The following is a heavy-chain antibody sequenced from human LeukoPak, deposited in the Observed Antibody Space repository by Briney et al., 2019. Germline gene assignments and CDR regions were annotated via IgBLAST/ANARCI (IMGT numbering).Heavy chain of an antibody. J-gene: IGHJ4*02. V-gene: IGHV4-39*01. Sequence: SETLSLTCIVSDGSISSSSFYWGWIRQAPGQGLEWIGSMYYTGSYTGTTHYNPSLESRVTISEDTSMNLSSLKLTSVTAADTAVYYCVGEEYGTGSYYKSSDWGQGTLVTVFS. CDR2: MYYTGSYTGTT. D-gene: IGHD3-10*01. CDR3: VGEEYGTGSYYKSSD. CDR1: DGSISSSSFY.